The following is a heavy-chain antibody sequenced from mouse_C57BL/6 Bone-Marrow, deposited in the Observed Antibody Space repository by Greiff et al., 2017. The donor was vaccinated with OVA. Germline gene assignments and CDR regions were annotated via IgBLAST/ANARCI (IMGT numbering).Heavy chain of an antibody. CDR1: GFTFSDYG. CDR3: ARPSYYPYYFDY. D-gene: IGHD2-12*01. CDR2: ISSGSSTI. J-gene: IGHJ2*01. Sequence: EVKLMESGGGLVKPGGSLKLSCAASGFTFSDYGMHWVRQAPEKGLEWVAYISSGSSTIYYADTVKGRFTISRDNAKNTLFLQMTSLRSEDTAMYYCARPSYYPYYFDYWGQGTTLTVSS. V-gene: IGHV5-17*01.